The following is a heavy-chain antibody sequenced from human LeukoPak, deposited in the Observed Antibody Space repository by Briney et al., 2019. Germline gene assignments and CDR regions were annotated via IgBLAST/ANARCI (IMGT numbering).Heavy chain of an antibody. Sequence: SETLSLTCPVSGGSISRYYWSWIRQPPGKGLVGIGYIYYSVRTHYKPSLKSRVTISVDTFQNHLSLKLSSVTAPDTAVYYCARGMLHVDYWGQGTLVTVSS. D-gene: IGHD2-15*01. CDR2: IYYSVRT. CDR1: GGSISRYY. CDR3: ARGMLHVDY. J-gene: IGHJ4*02. V-gene: IGHV4-59*12.